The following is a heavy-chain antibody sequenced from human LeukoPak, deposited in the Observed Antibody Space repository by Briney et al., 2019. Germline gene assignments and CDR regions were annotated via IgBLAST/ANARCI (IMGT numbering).Heavy chain of an antibody. Sequence: ASVKVSCKASGYTFTSYAMHWVRQAPGQRLEWMGWINAGNGNTKYSQKFQGRVTITRDTSASTAYMELSSLGSEDTAVYYCARRTPRIAAAGNNWFDPWGQGTLVTVSS. CDR3: ARRTPRIAAAGNNWFDP. J-gene: IGHJ5*02. D-gene: IGHD6-13*01. CDR2: INAGNGNT. CDR1: GYTFTSYA. V-gene: IGHV1-3*01.